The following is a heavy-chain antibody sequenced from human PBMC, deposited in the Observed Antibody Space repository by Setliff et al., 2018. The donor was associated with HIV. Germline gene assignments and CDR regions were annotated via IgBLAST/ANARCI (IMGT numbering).Heavy chain of an antibody. Sequence: GGSLRLSCATSGFAVSDYDFHWVRQVTGEGLEWVSAIGTGGDTYYADSVKGRFTISRENAKNSLYLQMNNVRAGDTAVYYCTRELNGHTSSHYYFGLDVWGQGTTVTVSS. V-gene: IGHV3-13*01. CDR2: IGTGGDT. J-gene: IGHJ6*02. CDR1: GFAVSDYD. D-gene: IGHD6-6*01. CDR3: TRELNGHTSSHYYFGLDV.